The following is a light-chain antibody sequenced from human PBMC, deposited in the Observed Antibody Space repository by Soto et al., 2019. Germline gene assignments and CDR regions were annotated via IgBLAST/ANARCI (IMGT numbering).Light chain of an antibody. CDR3: QSYDDSLRVHYV. J-gene: IGLJ1*01. V-gene: IGLV1-40*01. Sequence: SVLTQPPSVSGAPGQRVTISCTGSSSNIGSTYDVQWYQQLPGTAPKLLIHGNTDRPSGVPDRFSGSKSGTSASLAITGLQADDEADYYCQSYDDSLRVHYVFGTGTKVTVL. CDR2: GNT. CDR1: SSNIGSTYD.